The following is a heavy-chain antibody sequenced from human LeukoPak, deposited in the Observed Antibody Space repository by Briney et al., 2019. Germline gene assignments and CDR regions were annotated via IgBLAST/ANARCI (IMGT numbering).Heavy chain of an antibody. V-gene: IGHV3-7*01. CDR2: IKEDGSEK. D-gene: IGHD3-10*02. J-gene: IGHJ6*04. CDR3: AELGITMIGGV. Sequence: QPGGSLRLSCAASGFMFSSYWMSWVRQAPGKGLEWVADIKEDGSEKSYVDSVKGRFTISRDNAKNSLYLQMNSLRAEDTAVYYCAELGITMIGGVWGKGTTVTISS. CDR1: GFMFSSYW.